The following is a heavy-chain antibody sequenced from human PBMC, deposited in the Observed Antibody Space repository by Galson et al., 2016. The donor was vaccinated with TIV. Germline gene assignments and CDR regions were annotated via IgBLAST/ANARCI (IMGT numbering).Heavy chain of an antibody. V-gene: IGHV4-61*08. CDR2: IYQSGST. D-gene: IGHD1-26*01. Sequence: ETLSLTCSVSGASLSSGGHYWSWIRQPPGRGLEWIGYIYQSGSTDYNPSLKGRLTISRDTSKNQFSLKLTSVTAADTAMYFCARGRLVGATIDRDYWGQGILVTVSS. CDR3: ARGRLVGATIDRDY. J-gene: IGHJ4*02. CDR1: GASLSSGGHY.